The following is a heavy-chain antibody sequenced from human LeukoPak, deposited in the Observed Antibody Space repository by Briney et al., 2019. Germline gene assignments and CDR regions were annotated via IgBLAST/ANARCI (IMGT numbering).Heavy chain of an antibody. V-gene: IGHV3-21*01. Sequence: GGSLRLSCAASGLTFSSYSMNWVRQAPGKGLEWVSSISSSSSYIYYADSVKGRFTISRDNAKNSLYLQMNSLRAEDTAVYYCARDSSSWSNWFDPWGQGTLVTVSS. J-gene: IGHJ5*02. CDR3: ARDSSSWSNWFDP. CDR1: GLTFSSYS. CDR2: ISSSSSYI. D-gene: IGHD6-13*01.